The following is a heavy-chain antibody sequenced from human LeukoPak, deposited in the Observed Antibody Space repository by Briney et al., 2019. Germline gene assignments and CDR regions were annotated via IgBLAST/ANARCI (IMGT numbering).Heavy chain of an antibody. CDR3: AKGFAVGDIVVVVAAKYYFDY. V-gene: IGHV3-48*01. CDR2: ISSSSSTI. CDR1: GFTFSSYS. D-gene: IGHD2-15*01. J-gene: IGHJ4*02. Sequence: GGSLRLSCAASGFTFSSYSMNWVRQAPGKGLEWVSYISSSSSTIYYADSVKGRFTISRDNAKNSLYLQMNSLRAEDTAVYYCAKGFAVGDIVVVVAAKYYFDYWGQGTLVTVSS.